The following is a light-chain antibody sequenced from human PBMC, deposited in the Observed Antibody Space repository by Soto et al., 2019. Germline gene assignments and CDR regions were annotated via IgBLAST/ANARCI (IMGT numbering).Light chain of an antibody. Sequence: QAVVTQSSSASASLGSSVKLTCTLSSGHSSYIIAWHQQQPGKAPRYLMKLEGSGSYNKGSGVPDRFSGSSSGADRYLTISNLQFEDEADYYCETWDSKTLVVFGGGTKLTVL. V-gene: IGLV4-60*02. CDR2: LEGSGSY. J-gene: IGLJ2*01. CDR1: SGHSSYI. CDR3: ETWDSKTLVV.